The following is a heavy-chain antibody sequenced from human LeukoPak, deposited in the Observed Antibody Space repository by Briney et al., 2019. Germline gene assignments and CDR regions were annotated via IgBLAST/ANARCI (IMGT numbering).Heavy chain of an antibody. V-gene: IGHV4-39*01. CDR2: IYYSGST. CDR1: GGSISSSSYY. D-gene: IGHD3-22*01. J-gene: IGHJ4*02. CDR3: ASTQLNYYDSSGYYGPTWGY. Sequence: SETLSLTCTVSGGSISSSSYYWGWIRQPPGKGLEWIGSIYYSGSTYYNPSLKSRVTISVDTSKNQFSLKLSSVTAADTAVYYCASTQLNYYDSSGYYGPTWGYWGQGTPVTVSS.